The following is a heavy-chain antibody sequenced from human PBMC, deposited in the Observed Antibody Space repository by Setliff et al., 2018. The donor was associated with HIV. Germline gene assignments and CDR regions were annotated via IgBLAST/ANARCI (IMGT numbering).Heavy chain of an antibody. V-gene: IGHV1-2*02. Sequence: GASVKVSCKTSGYIFIRYYIFWVRQAPGQGLEWMGNINPHTGDTKYAEKFQGRVTMTRDTSINTIYMELSRLKSDDTAVYYCARDLRDGFEEWFSTLDDGMDVWGQGTTVTVSS. CDR3: ARDLRDGFEEWFSTLDDGMDV. CDR2: INPHTGDT. J-gene: IGHJ6*02. D-gene: IGHD3-3*01. CDR1: GYIFIRYY.